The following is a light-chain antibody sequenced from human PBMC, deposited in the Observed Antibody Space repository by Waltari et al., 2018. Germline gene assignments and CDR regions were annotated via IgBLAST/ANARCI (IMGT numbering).Light chain of an antibody. V-gene: IGKV3-20*01. CDR1: QSLSRA. Sequence: EIVLTQSPGTLSLSPGERATPSCRASQSLSRALAWYQQKPGQAPRLLIYDASRRATGIPDRFSGSGSGTDFSLTITRLEPEDFAVYYCQHYVRLPATFGQGTKVEIK. J-gene: IGKJ1*01. CDR2: DAS. CDR3: QHYVRLPAT.